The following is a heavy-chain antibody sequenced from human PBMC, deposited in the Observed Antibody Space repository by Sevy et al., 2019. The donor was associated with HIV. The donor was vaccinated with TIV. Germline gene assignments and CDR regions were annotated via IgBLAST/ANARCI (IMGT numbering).Heavy chain of an antibody. V-gene: IGHV3-53*01. CDR1: GFTVSSVY. J-gene: IGHJ3*02. CDR2: IYDAGST. Sequence: GGSLRLSCAASGFTVSSVYMSWVRQAPGKGLEWVSLIYDAGSTYFADSVEGRFTISRDDSKNTLYLQMSSLRAEDTAVYFCARESGYSSSPGAFDIWGQGTMVTVSS. CDR3: ARESGYSSSPGAFDI. D-gene: IGHD6-19*01.